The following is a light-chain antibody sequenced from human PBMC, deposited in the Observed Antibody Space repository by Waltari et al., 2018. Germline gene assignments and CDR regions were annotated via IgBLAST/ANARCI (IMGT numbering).Light chain of an antibody. Sequence: DIVMTQSPDSLAVSLGERATSNSKSSQSVFYSHNSKNYLAWYQQKPGQPPKLLIYGASARESGVPDRFSGSGSGTDFTLTISNLQAADVAVYYCQQYYSTLVTFGGGTKVEIK. J-gene: IGKJ4*01. CDR1: QSVFYSHNSKNY. V-gene: IGKV4-1*01. CDR3: QQYYSTLVT. CDR2: GAS.